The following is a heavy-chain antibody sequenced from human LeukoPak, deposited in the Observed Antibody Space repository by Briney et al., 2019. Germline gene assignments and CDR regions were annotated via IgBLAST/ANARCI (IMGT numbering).Heavy chain of an antibody. V-gene: IGHV3-9*01. D-gene: IGHD6-6*01. Sequence: PGRSLRLSCAASGFTFDDYAMHWVRQAPGKGLEWVSGISWNSGSIGYADSVKGRFTISRDNAKNSLYLQMNSLRAEDTALYYCAKDRRRYSSSPYVGAFDIWGQGTMVTVSS. J-gene: IGHJ3*02. CDR1: GFTFDDYA. CDR2: ISWNSGSI. CDR3: AKDRRRYSSSPYVGAFDI.